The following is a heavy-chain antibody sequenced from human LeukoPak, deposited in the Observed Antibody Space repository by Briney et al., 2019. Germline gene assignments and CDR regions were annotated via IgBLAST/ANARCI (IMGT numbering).Heavy chain of an antibody. J-gene: IGHJ4*02. CDR2: IRGRTGRETI. CDR3: TYMATVFTVDF. D-gene: IGHD4-17*01. V-gene: IGHV3-15*01. CDR1: GLLFSDAW. Sequence: GASLRLSCAVSGLLFSDAWMSWVRQAPGKGLEWVGRIRGRTGRETIDFAAPVKGRFTISRDVSQNMVHLQMNSLRTEDTAVYYCTYMATVFTVDFWGQGTLVTVSS.